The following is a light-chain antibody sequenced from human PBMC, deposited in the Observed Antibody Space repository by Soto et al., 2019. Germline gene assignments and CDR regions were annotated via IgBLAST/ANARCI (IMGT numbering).Light chain of an antibody. CDR1: SSNIGNNY. V-gene: IGLV1-51*02. CDR2: ENN. CDR3: GTWDSSLSAYV. Sequence: QSVLTQPPSVSAAPGQKVTISCSGSSSNIGNNYVPWYQQLPGTAPKLLIYENNKRPSGIPDRFSGSKSGTSATLGITGLQTGDEADYYCGTWDSSLSAYVFGTGTKVT. J-gene: IGLJ1*01.